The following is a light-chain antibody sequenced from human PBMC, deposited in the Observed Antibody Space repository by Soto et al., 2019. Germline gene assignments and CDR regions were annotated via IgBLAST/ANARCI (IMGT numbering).Light chain of an antibody. J-gene: IGKJ5*01. Sequence: DTPMTQSPSSLSAPVGDRVTNTCRARQSISSYLNWYRQKPGKPPKLLIYAASSLQSGVPSRFSGSGSGTDFTLTISSLQPEDFAVYYCQQYNNWPPITFRQGTRLEIK. CDR1: QSISSY. CDR2: AAS. V-gene: IGKV1-39*01. CDR3: QQYNNWPPIT.